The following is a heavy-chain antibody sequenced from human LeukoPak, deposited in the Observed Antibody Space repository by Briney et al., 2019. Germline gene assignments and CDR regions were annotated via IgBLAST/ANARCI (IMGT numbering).Heavy chain of an antibody. CDR2: IYHSGST. Sequence: PSETLSLTCAVSGGSISSGGYSWSWIRQPPGKGLEWIGYIYHSGSTYYNPSLKSRVTISVDRSKNQFSLKLSSVTAAGTAVYYCALDYGANGHFQHWGQGTLVTVSS. V-gene: IGHV4-30-2*01. CDR1: GGSISSGGYS. D-gene: IGHD4-17*01. CDR3: ALDYGANGHFQH. J-gene: IGHJ1*01.